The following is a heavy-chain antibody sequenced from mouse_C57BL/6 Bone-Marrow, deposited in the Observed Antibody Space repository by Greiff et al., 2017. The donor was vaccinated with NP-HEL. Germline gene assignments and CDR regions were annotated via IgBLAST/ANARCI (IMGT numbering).Heavy chain of an antibody. CDR1: GYTFTSYG. V-gene: IGHV1-81*01. CDR2: IYPRSGNT. Sequence: VQLKESGAELARPGASVKLSCKASGYTFTSYGISWVKQRTGQGLEWIGEIYPRSGNTYYNEKFKGKATLTADKSSSTAYMELRSLTSEDSAVYFCARGKEGDAMDYWGQGTSVTVSS. CDR3: ARGKEGDAMDY. J-gene: IGHJ4*01.